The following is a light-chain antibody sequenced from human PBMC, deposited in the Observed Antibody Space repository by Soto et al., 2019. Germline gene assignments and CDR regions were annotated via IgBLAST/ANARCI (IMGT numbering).Light chain of an antibody. V-gene: IGLV1-44*01. J-gene: IGLJ1*01. Sequence: QSVLTQPPSASGTPGQRVTISCSGSSSNIGSNTVNWYQQLPGTAPKLLIYSNNQRPSGVPDRFSGSKSGTSAPLAISGLQSEDEAEYYCAAWDDSLNGPYYVFGTGTKLPVL. CDR2: SNN. CDR3: AAWDDSLNGPYYV. CDR1: SSNIGSNT.